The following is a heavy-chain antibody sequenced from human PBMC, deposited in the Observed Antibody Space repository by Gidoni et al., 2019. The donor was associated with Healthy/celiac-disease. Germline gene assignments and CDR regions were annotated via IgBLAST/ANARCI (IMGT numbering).Heavy chain of an antibody. Sequence: QLQLQESGPGLVKPSETLSLTCTVSGGSISSSSYYWGWIRQPPGKGLEWIGSIYYSGSTYYNPSLKSRVIISVDTSKNQFSLKLSSVTAADTAVYYCARMTVTTDIDYWGQGTLVTVSS. V-gene: IGHV4-39*01. CDR2: IYYSGST. CDR3: ARMTVTTDIDY. CDR1: GGSISSSSYY. D-gene: IGHD4-17*01. J-gene: IGHJ4*02.